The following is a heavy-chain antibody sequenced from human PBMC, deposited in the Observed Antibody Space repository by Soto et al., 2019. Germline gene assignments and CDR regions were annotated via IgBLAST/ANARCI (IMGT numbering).Heavy chain of an antibody. V-gene: IGHV3-15*01. J-gene: IGHJ6*02. CDR1: GFTCINAC. CDR2: IKSKTDGGTT. D-gene: IGHD3-3*01. Sequence: EGALRRSCAASGFTCINACMSWVRQAPGKGLEWVGRIKSKTDGGTTDYAAPVKGRFTISRDDSKNTLYLQMNSLKTEDTAVYYCTTSDFWSGYYTGSYDGIDVWRQGTTVLVS. CDR3: TTSDFWSGYYTGSYDGIDV.